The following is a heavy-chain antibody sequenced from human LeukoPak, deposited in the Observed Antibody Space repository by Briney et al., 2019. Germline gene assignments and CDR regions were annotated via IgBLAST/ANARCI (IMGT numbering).Heavy chain of an antibody. CDR1: GFTFSSYA. D-gene: IGHD3-10*01. V-gene: IGHV3-64*01. Sequence: PGGSLRLSCAASGFTFSSYAMHWVRQAPGKGLEYVSAISSNGGSTYYANSVKGRFTISRDNSKNTLYLQMGSLRAEDMAVYYCARDLTISMVRGVISGPMDVWGKGTTVTVSS. CDR3: ARDLTISMVRGVISGPMDV. J-gene: IGHJ6*03. CDR2: ISSNGGST.